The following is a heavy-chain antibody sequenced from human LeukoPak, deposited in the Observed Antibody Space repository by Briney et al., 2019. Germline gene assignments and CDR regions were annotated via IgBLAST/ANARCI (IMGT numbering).Heavy chain of an antibody. J-gene: IGHJ6*02. D-gene: IGHD6-19*01. CDR1: XSXX. Sequence: XSXXXSWVRQAPGQGLEWMGGIIPIFGTANYAQKFQGRVTITADESTSTAYMELSSLRSEDTAVYYCASPSLGVAGDYYYYYGMDVWGQGTTVTVSS. CDR2: IIPIFGTA. CDR3: ASPSLGVAGDYYYYYGMDV. V-gene: IGHV1-69*01.